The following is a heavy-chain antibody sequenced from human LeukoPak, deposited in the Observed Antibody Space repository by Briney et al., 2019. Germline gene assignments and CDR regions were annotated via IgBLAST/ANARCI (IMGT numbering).Heavy chain of an antibody. D-gene: IGHD1-26*01. CDR3: ARDGAPIVGATNFDY. CDR2: ISSSGSTI. J-gene: IGHJ4*02. Sequence: GGSLRLSCAASGFTFSSYEMNWVRQAPGKGLGWVSYISSSGSTIYYADSVKGRFTISRDNAKNSLYLQMNSLRAEDTAVYYCARDGAPIVGATNFDYWGQGTLVTVSS. CDR1: GFTFSSYE. V-gene: IGHV3-48*03.